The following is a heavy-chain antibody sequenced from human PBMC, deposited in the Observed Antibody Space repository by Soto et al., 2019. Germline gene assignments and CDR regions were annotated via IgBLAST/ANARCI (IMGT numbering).Heavy chain of an antibody. CDR1: GGSISSDDYY. CDR3: ARDLDGFHDDTSGPFPRPG. D-gene: IGHD3-22*01. V-gene: IGHV4-30-4*01. J-gene: IGHJ1*01. CDR2: IHSSGSI. Sequence: SETLSLTCTVSGGSISSDDYYWSWIRQAPGRGLEWIGYIHSSGSIYYNPTLKSRATMSIDTAGNQFSLKVSSVTVADTAVYYCARDLDGFHDDTSGPFPRPGWGQGTLVTVSS.